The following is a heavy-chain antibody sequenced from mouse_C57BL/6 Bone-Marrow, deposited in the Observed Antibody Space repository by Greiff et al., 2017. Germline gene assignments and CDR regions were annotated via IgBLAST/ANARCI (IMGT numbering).Heavy chain of an antibody. V-gene: IGHV1-39*01. CDR3: ARGYDYDYAKDY. Sequence: EVKLQESGPELVKPGASVKISCKASGYSFTDYNMNWVKQSNGKSLEWIGVINPNYGTTSYNQKFKGKATLTVDQSSSSAYMPLNSLTSEDSAVYYCARGYDYDYAKDYWGQGTSVTVSS. CDR2: INPNYGTT. CDR1: GYSFTDYN. J-gene: IGHJ4*01. D-gene: IGHD2-4*01.